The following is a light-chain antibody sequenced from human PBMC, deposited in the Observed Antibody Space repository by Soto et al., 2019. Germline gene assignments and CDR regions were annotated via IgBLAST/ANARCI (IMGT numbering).Light chain of an antibody. J-gene: IGLJ3*02. CDR2: STN. V-gene: IGLV8-61*01. CDR1: SGSVSISYY. CDR3: VLYMGSGISM. Sequence: QTVVTQEPSFSVSPGGTVTLTCGLSSGSVSISYYPSWYQQTPGQAPRTLFDSTNTRSSGVPDRFSGSILGNKAALTITGAQADDESNYYCVLYMGSGISMFGGGTKLTVL.